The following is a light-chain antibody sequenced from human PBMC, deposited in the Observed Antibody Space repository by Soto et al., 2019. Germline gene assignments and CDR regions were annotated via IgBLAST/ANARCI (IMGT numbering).Light chain of an antibody. Sequence: DIQMTQSPSSVSASIGDRVTISCRASQAISNYLAWFQQKPGQVPKRLIYAASILQGGVPSRFSGSGSGTEFTLTISGLQPEDFATYHCLRHDTYPRTFGQGTKVDIK. CDR3: LRHDTYPRT. V-gene: IGKV1-17*03. CDR2: AAS. CDR1: QAISNY. J-gene: IGKJ2*01.